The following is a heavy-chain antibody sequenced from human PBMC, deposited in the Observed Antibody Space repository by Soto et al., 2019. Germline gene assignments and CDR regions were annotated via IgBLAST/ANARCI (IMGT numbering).Heavy chain of an antibody. Sequence: ASVKVSCKASGYTFTIYGISWVRQAPGQGLEWMGWISAYNGNTNYAQKLQGRVTMTTDTSTSTAYMELRSLRSDDTAVYYCARVWPYAGYSSGWYLVDYWGQGTLVTVSS. D-gene: IGHD6-19*01. J-gene: IGHJ4*02. CDR3: ARVWPYAGYSSGWYLVDY. V-gene: IGHV1-18*01. CDR1: GYTFTIYG. CDR2: ISAYNGNT.